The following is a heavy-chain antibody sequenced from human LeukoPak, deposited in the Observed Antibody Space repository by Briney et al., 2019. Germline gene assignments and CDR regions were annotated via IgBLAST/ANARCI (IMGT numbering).Heavy chain of an antibody. Sequence: GGSLRLSCAASGFTFSSYSMNWVRQAPGKGLEWVSSISSSSSYMYYADSVKGRFTISRDNAKNSLYLQMNSLRAEDMAVYYCAREGYYYDSSGYYSTYYGMDVWGQGTTVTVSS. CDR1: GFTFSSYS. J-gene: IGHJ6*02. V-gene: IGHV3-21*01. CDR2: ISSSSSYM. CDR3: AREGYYYDSSGYYSTYYGMDV. D-gene: IGHD3-22*01.